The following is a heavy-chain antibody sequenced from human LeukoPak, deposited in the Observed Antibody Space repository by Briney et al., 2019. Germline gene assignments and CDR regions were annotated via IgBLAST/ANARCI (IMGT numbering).Heavy chain of an antibody. J-gene: IGHJ4*02. D-gene: IGHD6-13*01. CDR2: ISYLSSDI. CDR3: ARPLSSNSYPGFDY. Sequence: GGSLRLSGAASGFTLSSYNMKWVRQAPGKGLDWVSSISYLSSDIEYADSVKGRFTISRDNGKKPLYLQMNSLRAEDTAVYYCARPLSSNSYPGFDYWGQGTLVTVSS. CDR1: GFTLSSYN. V-gene: IGHV3-21*01.